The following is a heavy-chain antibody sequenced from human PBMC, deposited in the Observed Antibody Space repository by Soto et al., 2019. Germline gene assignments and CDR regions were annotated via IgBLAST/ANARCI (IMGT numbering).Heavy chain of an antibody. J-gene: IGHJ4*02. CDR3: ARVGSSGWSPDY. CDR2: IFYSGST. CDR1: GGSISGYY. D-gene: IGHD6-19*01. V-gene: IGHV4-59*01. Sequence: QVQLQESGPGLVKPSETLSLTCTVSGGSISGYYWSWIRQPPGKGLEWIGYIFYSGSTNYNPSLRSRVTISVATSKNQFTMKVSSVTTADTAMYYCARVGSSGWSPDYWGQGTLVTVS.